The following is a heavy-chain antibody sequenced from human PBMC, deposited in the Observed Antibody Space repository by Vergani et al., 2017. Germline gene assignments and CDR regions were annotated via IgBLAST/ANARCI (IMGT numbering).Heavy chain of an antibody. D-gene: IGHD6-13*01. CDR3: AKGSKGSSWYTPNDY. V-gene: IGHV3-23*01. Sequence: EVQLLESGGGLVQPGGSLRLSCAASGFTFSSYAMSWVRQAPGKGLEWVSAISGSGGSTYYADSVKGRFTISRDTSKNTLYLQMNSLRAEDTAVYYCAKGSKGSSWYTPNDYWGQGTLVTVSS. J-gene: IGHJ4*02. CDR1: GFTFSSYA. CDR2: ISGSGGST.